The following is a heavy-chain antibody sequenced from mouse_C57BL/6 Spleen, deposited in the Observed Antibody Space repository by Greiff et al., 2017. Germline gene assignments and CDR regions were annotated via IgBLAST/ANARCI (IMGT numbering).Heavy chain of an antibody. D-gene: IGHD1-1*01. CDR3: ANYGSSYEGYCFDY. CDR1: GYAFSSSW. J-gene: IGHJ2*01. CDR2: IYPGDGDT. Sequence: QVQLKQSGPELVKPGASVKLSCKASGYAFSSSWMNWVKQRPGKGLEWIGRIYPGDGDTTYNGKFKGKATLTADKSSSRAYMQLSSLTSEDSAVYICANYGSSYEGYCFDYWGQGTTLTVSS. V-gene: IGHV1-82*01.